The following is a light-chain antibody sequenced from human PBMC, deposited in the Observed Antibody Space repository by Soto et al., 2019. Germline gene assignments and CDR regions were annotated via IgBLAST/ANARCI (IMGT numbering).Light chain of an antibody. V-gene: IGKV1-39*01. CDR3: QKYNSYRWT. J-gene: IGKJ1*01. CDR1: QSIGSY. Sequence: DLQMTPYPSSLSASVVYRAPITCRASQSIGSYLNWYQQKPGKAPKLLIYAASSLQSGVPSRFSGSKSGTEFTLTISSLQPDEFATDDCQKYNSYRWTGVLVTKGDIK. CDR2: AAS.